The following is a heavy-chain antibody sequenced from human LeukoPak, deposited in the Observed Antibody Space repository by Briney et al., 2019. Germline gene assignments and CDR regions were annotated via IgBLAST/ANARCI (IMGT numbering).Heavy chain of an antibody. J-gene: IGHJ4*02. CDR1: GYTFTGYY. CDR3: ARVLYYYGSGSYYNVGY. Sequence: ASVKVSCKASGYTFTGYYMHWVRQAPGQGLEWMGWINPNSGGTNYAQKFQGRVTMTRDASISTAYMELSRLRSDDTAVYYCARVLYYYGSGSYYNVGYWGQGTLVTVSS. V-gene: IGHV1-2*02. D-gene: IGHD3-10*01. CDR2: INPNSGGT.